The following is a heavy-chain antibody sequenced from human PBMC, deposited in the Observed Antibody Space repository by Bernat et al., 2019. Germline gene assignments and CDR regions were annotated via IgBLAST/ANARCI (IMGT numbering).Heavy chain of an antibody. CDR1: GDSVSSNSAA. CDR3: ARVGYSYGWGIDDFDI. Sequence: QVQLQQSGPGLVKPSQTLSLTCAISGDSVSSNSAAWNWIMQSPSRGLEWLGRTYYRSKWYNDYAVSVKSHITINPYTSKNQFSLQLNSVTPEDTAVYYCARVGYSYGWGIDDFDIWGQGTMVTVSS. J-gene: IGHJ3*02. D-gene: IGHD5-18*01. CDR2: TYYRSKWYN. V-gene: IGHV6-1*01.